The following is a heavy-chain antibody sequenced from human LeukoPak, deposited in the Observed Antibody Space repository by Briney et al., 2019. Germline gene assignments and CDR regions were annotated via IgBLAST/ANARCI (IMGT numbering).Heavy chain of an antibody. J-gene: IGHJ4*02. CDR3: ARDSEQQLPGILVAYYFDY. CDR1: GFALSSHW. D-gene: IGHD6-13*01. V-gene: IGHV3-7*01. Sequence: GSLRLSCAASGFALSSHWMTWVRQVPGRGPEWVANVNRDGSETYYLDSVKGRFTISKDNAKNSLYLQMNSLRAEDTAVYYCARDSEQQLPGILVAYYFDYWGQGTLVTVSS. CDR2: VNRDGSET.